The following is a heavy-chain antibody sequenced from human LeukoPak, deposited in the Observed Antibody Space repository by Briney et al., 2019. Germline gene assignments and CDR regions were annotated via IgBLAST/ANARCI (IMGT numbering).Heavy chain of an antibody. CDR1: GFTFSSYS. V-gene: IGHV3-7*01. J-gene: IGHJ4*02. CDR3: ARWRGAQSEFDY. CDR2: IKDSGIEK. D-gene: IGHD3-3*01. Sequence: GSLRLSCAGSGFTFSSYSMGWVRQAPGKGLEWVANIKDSGIEKEYVDSVKGRFTISRDNAKNSLYLQMNSPRVEDTALYFCARWRGAQSEFDYWAQGTQVTVSS.